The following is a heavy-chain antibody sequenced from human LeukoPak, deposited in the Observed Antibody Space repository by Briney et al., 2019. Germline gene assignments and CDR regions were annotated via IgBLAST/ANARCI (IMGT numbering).Heavy chain of an antibody. CDR2: INWNGGTI. V-gene: IGHV3-20*04. CDR3: ARYGFYCSSTSCYIFDN. Sequence: PGGSQRLSCAASGFTFDDYGMSWVRQAPGKGLEWVSGINWNGGTIGYADSVKGRFTISRDNAKNSLYLQMNSLRAEDTALYYCARYGFYCSSTSCYIFDNWGQGTLVTVSS. CDR1: GFTFDDYG. D-gene: IGHD2-2*02. J-gene: IGHJ4*02.